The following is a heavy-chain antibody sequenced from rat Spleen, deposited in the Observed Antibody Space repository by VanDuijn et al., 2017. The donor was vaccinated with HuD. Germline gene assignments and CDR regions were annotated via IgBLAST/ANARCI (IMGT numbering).Heavy chain of an antibody. Sequence: QVQLKESGPGLVQSSGTLSLTCTVSGFSLTSYSVSWVRQPSGKGPEWMGRMWYDGDTAYNSALKSRLSISRDTSKSQVFLKMNSLQPEDTGTYYCARHDYSGDVDFEYWGQGVMVTVSS. V-gene: IGHV2-34*01. CDR1: GFSLTSYS. CDR2: MWYDGDT. J-gene: IGHJ2*01. CDR3: ARHDYSGDVDFEY. D-gene: IGHD1-1*01.